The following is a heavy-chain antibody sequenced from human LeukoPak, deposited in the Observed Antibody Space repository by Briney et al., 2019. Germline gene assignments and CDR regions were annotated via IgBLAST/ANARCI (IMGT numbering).Heavy chain of an antibody. V-gene: IGHV3-23*01. D-gene: IGHD3-3*01. J-gene: IGHJ4*02. CDR1: GFTFSSNY. CDR3: AKADDFWSGPEYYFDY. CDR2: ISGSGGST. Sequence: GGSLRLSCAASGFTFSSNYMSWVRQAPGKGLEWVSAISGSGGSTYYADSVKGRFTISRDNSKNTLYLQMNSLRAEDTAVYYCAKADDFWSGPEYYFDYWGQGTLVTVSS.